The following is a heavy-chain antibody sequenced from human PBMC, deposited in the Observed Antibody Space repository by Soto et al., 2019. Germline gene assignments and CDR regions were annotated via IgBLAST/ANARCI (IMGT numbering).Heavy chain of an antibody. V-gene: IGHV5-10-1*01. CDR1: GYSFTNYW. J-gene: IGHJ5*02. CDR3: AIRSNTSPSGFDP. CDR2: IDPSDSYT. D-gene: IGHD2-2*01. Sequence: PGESLKISCKGSGYSFTNYWISWVRQMPGRGLGWMGRIDPSDSYTNYSPSFQGHVTISADKSISTAYLQWSSLKASDTAMYYCAIRSNTSPSGFDPWGQGTLVTVSS.